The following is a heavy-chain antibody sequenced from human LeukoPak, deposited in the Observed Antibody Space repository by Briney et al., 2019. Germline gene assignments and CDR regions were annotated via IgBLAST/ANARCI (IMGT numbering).Heavy chain of an antibody. CDR2: VSHTGST. Sequence: SETLSLTCVVSGGSIYSPNWWTWVRQPPGKGLEWIGEVSHTGSTNYHPSLKSRVTISLDKSKNHFSLRVTSMTAADTAVYYCASRDDSGPYWGQGTLVTVSS. CDR3: ASRDDSGPY. D-gene: IGHD4-17*01. V-gene: IGHV4/OR15-8*01. CDR1: GGSIYSPNW. J-gene: IGHJ4*02.